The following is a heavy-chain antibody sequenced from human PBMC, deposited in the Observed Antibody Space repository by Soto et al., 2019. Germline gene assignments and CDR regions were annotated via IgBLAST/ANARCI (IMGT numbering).Heavy chain of an antibody. D-gene: IGHD3-16*02. CDR2: INAGNGNT. V-gene: IGHV1-3*01. Sequence: SSVKVACKASGYTFTSYAMHRLRQAPGQRLEWMGWINAGNGNTKYSQKFQGRVTITRDTYASTAYMELSSLRSEDTAVYYCARGVYYYDYIWGSYRFELAFDIWGQGTMVTVSS. CDR3: ARGVYYYDYIWGSYRFELAFDI. J-gene: IGHJ3*02. CDR1: GYTFTSYA.